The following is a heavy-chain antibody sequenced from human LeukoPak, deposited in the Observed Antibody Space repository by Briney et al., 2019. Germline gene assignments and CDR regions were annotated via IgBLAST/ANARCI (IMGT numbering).Heavy chain of an antibody. CDR2: INNYGSTT. D-gene: IGHD5-18*01. V-gene: IGHV3-74*01. CDR1: GLTYSSYG. J-gene: IGHJ4*02. CDR3: ARDYNYATDY. Sequence: GGPVTLPCGACGLTYSSYGEQCLRQSTGKGLVWASHINNYGSTTNYAHSVRGRFTISRDNAKNTVHLQMISLRAEDTAVYYCARDYNYATDYWGQGTLVTVSS.